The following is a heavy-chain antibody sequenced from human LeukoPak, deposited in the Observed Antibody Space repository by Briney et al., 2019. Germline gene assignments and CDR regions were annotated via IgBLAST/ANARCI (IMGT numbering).Heavy chain of an antibody. J-gene: IGHJ4*02. CDR2: IYNNGRT. V-gene: IGHV4-30-4*01. CDR1: GGSISSGDYY. Sequence: SETLSLTCTVSGGSISSGDYYWSWIRQPPGKGLEWIGYIYNNGRTYYNPSLKSRVTISVDTSKNLFSLKVSSVTAADAAVYYCARGRSSSWNSFDYWGQGTLVTVSS. CDR3: ARGRSSSWNSFDY. D-gene: IGHD6-13*01.